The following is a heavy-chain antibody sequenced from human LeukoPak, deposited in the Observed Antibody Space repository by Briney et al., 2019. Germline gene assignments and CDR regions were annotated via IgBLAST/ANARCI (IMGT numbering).Heavy chain of an antibody. CDR3: AGHVSAAAGGR. D-gene: IGHD6-13*01. CDR2: IYHSGST. Sequence: PSETLSLTCTVSGGSISSGGYYWSWLRQPPGKGLEWIGYIYHSGSTYYDPSLKSRVTISVDRSKNQFSLKLNSMTAADTAVYYCAGHVSAAAGGRWGQGTLVTVSS. J-gene: IGHJ4*02. V-gene: IGHV4-30-2*01. CDR1: GGSISSGGYY.